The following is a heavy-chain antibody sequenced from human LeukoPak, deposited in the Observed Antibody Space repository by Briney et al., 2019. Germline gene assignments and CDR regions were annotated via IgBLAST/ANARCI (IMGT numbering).Heavy chain of an antibody. Sequence: GGSLRLSCAASGFTFSSYAVSWVRQAPGKGLEWVSGISGSGGSTYYADSVKGRFTISRDNSKNTLYLQMNSLRAEDTAVYYCAKDQRGYCSSTSCRAEYFQHWGQGTLVTVSS. CDR3: AKDQRGYCSSTSCRAEYFQH. V-gene: IGHV3-23*01. J-gene: IGHJ1*01. CDR2: ISGSGGST. CDR1: GFTFSSYA. D-gene: IGHD2-2*01.